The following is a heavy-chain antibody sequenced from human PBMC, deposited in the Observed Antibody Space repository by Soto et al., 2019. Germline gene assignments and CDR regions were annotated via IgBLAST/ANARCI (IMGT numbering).Heavy chain of an antibody. CDR3: AREGGYYSGYDL. CDR1: GFTFSSYS. J-gene: IGHJ4*02. D-gene: IGHD5-12*01. Sequence: ESGGGLVKPGGSPRLSCAASGFTFSSYSMNWVRQAPGKGLEWVSSISSSSSYIYYADSVKGRFTISRDNAKNSLYLQMNSLRAEDTAVYYCAREGGYYSGYDLWGQGTLVTVSS. V-gene: IGHV3-21*01. CDR2: ISSSSSYI.